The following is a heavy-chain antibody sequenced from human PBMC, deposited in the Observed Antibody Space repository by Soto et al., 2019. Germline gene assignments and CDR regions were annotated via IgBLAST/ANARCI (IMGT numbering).Heavy chain of an antibody. D-gene: IGHD5-12*01. Sequence: QVQLVESGGGLVKPGGSLRLSCAASGFTFSDYYMSWIRQAPGKGLECISCISSGGSTINYADSVKGRFTISRDNAKNSLYLQMNSLRPEDTAVYYCARDPQCRDGYNFDYWGQGILVTVSS. CDR1: GFTFSDYY. CDR2: ISSGGSTI. CDR3: ARDPQCRDGYNFDY. J-gene: IGHJ4*02. V-gene: IGHV3-11*01.